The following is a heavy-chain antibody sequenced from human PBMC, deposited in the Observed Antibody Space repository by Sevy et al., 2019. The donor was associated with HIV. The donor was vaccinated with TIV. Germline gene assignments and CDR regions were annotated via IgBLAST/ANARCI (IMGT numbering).Heavy chain of an antibody. CDR2: ITSSSSII. Sequence: GGSLRLSCVASGFTFKTYNMNWVRQAPGKGLEWVSYITSSSSIIYYADSVRDRFTNSRDNAKNSLYLQMNSLRPEDTAVYFCARDGLPAPAKFDYWGQGTQVTVSS. CDR1: GFTFKTYN. D-gene: IGHD6-13*01. CDR3: ARDGLPAPAKFDY. V-gene: IGHV3-48*01. J-gene: IGHJ4*02.